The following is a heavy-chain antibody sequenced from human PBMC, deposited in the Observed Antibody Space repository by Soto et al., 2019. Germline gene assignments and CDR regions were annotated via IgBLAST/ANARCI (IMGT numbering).Heavy chain of an antibody. J-gene: IGHJ4*02. CDR1: GFTFSSYS. CDR2: ISSSSSYI. D-gene: IGHD3-10*01. V-gene: IGHV3-21*01. CDR3: ARHVYYYGSGSYSLTPPDY. Sequence: SLRLSCAASGFTFSSYSMNWVRQAPGKGLDWVSFISSSSSYIYYADSVKGRFTISVDTSKNQFSLKLSSVTAADTAVYYCARHVYYYGSGSYSLTPPDYWGQGTLVTVSS.